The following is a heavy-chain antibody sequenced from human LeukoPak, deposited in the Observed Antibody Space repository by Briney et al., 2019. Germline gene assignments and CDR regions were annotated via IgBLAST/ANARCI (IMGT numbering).Heavy chain of an antibody. D-gene: IGHD5/OR15-5a*01. Sequence: PSETLSLTCAVSGGSISSYYWNWIRQPAGKGLEWIGRIYASGSTNNPSLKSRVTMSLDTSKNQSSLKLSSVTAADTAVYYCARDIGYSVINWGQGTLVTVSS. J-gene: IGHJ4*02. CDR1: GGSISSYY. V-gene: IGHV4-4*07. CDR2: IYASGST. CDR3: ARDIGYSVIN.